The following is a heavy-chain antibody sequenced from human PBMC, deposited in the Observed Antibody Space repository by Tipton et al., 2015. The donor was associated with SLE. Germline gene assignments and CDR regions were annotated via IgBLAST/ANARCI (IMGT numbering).Heavy chain of an antibody. V-gene: IGHV4-31*03. Sequence: TLSLTCTVSGGSISSGGYYWSWIRQHPGKGLECVGYIYYSGSTYYNPSLKSRVTISVDTSKNHFSLKLSSVTAGDTAVYYCARGLGERAFDIWGPGTMVTVSS. J-gene: IGHJ3*02. D-gene: IGHD3-16*01. CDR2: IYYSGST. CDR1: GGSISSGGYY. CDR3: ARGLGERAFDI.